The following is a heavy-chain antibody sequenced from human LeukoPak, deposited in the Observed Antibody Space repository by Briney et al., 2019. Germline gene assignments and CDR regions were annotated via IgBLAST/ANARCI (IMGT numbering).Heavy chain of an antibody. D-gene: IGHD6-25*01. CDR1: GGSISSYY. V-gene: IGHV4-59*01. CDR2: IDYSGST. J-gene: IGHJ3*02. CDR3: ARARRSSGRPDAFDI. Sequence: PSETLSLTCTVSGGSISSYYWTWIRQPPGQGLEWIGKIDYSGSTNYNASLKSRITISVDTAKNQFSLKLSPVTAADTAVYHCARARRSSGRPDAFDIWGQGTMVTVSS.